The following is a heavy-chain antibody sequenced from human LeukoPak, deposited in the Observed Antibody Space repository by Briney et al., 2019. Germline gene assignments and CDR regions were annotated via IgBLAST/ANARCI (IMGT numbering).Heavy chain of an antibody. CDR2: IYPDDSDT. CDR1: GYSFTSQW. CDR3: TRLCSVGWSPDF. D-gene: IGHD6-19*01. J-gene: IGHJ4*02. V-gene: IGHV5-51*01. Sequence: GESLKISCKGSGYSFTSQWIGWVRQMPGKGLEWMGIIYPDDSDTRYNSSLQGQVTMSADKSISTAYLQWSSLKASDTATYYCTRLCSVGWSPDFWGQGTPVTVSS.